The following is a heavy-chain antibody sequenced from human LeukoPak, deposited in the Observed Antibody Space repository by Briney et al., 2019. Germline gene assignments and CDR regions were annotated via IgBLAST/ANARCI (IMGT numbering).Heavy chain of an antibody. J-gene: IGHJ4*02. CDR3: AKVGSGSSTFDY. CDR1: GFTVNNKY. Sequence: GGSLRLSCAASGFTVNNKYMTWVRQAPGKGLEWVTVISSDGGNKYYADSVKGRFTISRDNSKNTLYLQMNSLRAEDTAVYYCAKVGSGSSTFDYWGQGTLVTVSS. V-gene: IGHV3-30*18. D-gene: IGHD1-26*01. CDR2: ISSDGGNK.